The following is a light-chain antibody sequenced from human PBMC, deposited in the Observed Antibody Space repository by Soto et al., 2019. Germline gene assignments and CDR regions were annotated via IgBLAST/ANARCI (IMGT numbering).Light chain of an antibody. CDR1: QSIRSW. J-gene: IGKJ1*01. CDR3: QHYHTYSRT. Sequence: DIQMTQSPSTLSASVGDRVTITCRASQSIRSWLAWYQQKPGKAPKVLIYKASSLENGDPSRFSGSGSGTDFTLTISSLQPDDVATYYCQHYHTYSRTFGQGTKVEIK. CDR2: KAS. V-gene: IGKV1-5*03.